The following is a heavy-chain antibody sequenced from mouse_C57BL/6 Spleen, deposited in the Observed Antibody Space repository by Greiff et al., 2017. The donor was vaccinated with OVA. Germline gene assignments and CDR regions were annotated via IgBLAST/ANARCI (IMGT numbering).Heavy chain of an antibody. D-gene: IGHD2-4*01. CDR1: GYSFTDYY. V-gene: IGHV1-39*01. CDR3: DCYDNDGRDY. CDR2: INPNYGTT. J-gene: IGHJ2*01. Sequence: EVQLQQSGAELVKPGASVKISCKASGYSFTDYYMNWVKQSHGKSLEWIGEINPNYGTTSYNEKFKGKATLTVDQSSSTAYMQLNRLTSEDSAGYCGDCYDNDGRDYWGQGTTLTVSS.